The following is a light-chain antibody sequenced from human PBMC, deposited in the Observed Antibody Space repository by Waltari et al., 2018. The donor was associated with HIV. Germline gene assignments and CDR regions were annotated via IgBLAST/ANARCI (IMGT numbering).Light chain of an antibody. CDR1: SSAVVSYNS. Sequence: QSALTQPRSVSGSPGQSVTLSCTGTSSAVVSYNSFSWYQQNPGKAPKLMIYYFTKRPSVVPERFSGSKSGNTASLTISGLQAEDEADYYCCSYAGSLYVFGTGTKVTVL. J-gene: IGLJ1*01. CDR3: CSYAGSLYV. CDR2: YFT. V-gene: IGLV2-11*01.